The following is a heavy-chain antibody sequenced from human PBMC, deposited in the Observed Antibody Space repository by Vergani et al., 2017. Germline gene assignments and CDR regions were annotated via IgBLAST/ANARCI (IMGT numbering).Heavy chain of an antibody. CDR3: ARDTYYYGSGTYYYYYGMDV. D-gene: IGHD3-10*01. J-gene: IGHJ6*02. CDR2: INHSGST. V-gene: IGHV4-34*01. CDR1: GGSFSGYY. Sequence: QVQLQQWGAGLLKPSETLSLTCAVYGGSFSGYYWSWIRPPPGKGLEWIGEINHSGSTNSNPSLKSRVTISVDTSKNQLSLKLSSVTAADTAVYYCARDTYYYGSGTYYYYYGMDVWGQGTTVTVSS.